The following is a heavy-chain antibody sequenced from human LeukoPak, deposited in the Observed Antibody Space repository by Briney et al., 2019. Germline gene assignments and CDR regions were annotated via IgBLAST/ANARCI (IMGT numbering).Heavy chain of an antibody. CDR1: GFTFSSYG. V-gene: IGHV3-33*06. D-gene: IGHD3-10*01. J-gene: IGHJ4*02. Sequence: GRSLRLSCAASGFTFSSYGMHWVRQAPGKGLEWVALIWYDGSNKYYADSVKGRFTISRDNSKNTLYLQMNSLRAEDTAVYYCAKDGPMVRGVISPTLYYFDYWGQGTLVTVSS. CDR3: AKDGPMVRGVISPTLYYFDY. CDR2: IWYDGSNK.